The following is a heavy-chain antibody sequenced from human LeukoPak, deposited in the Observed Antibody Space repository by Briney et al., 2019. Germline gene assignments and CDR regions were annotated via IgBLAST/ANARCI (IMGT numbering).Heavy chain of an antibody. V-gene: IGHV4-4*02. CDR3: ARVSAGDYGDYPFDY. CDR2: IYHSGST. J-gene: IGHJ4*02. D-gene: IGHD4-17*01. CDR1: GFTFSSYSM. Sequence: GSLRLSCAASGFTFSSYSMNWVRQPPGKGLEWVGEIYHSGSTNYNPSLKSRATISVDKSKNQFSLKLSSVTAADTAVYYCARVSAGDYGDYPFDYWGQGTLVTVSS.